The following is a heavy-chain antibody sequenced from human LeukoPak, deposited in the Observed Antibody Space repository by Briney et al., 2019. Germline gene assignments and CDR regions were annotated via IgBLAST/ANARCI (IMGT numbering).Heavy chain of an antibody. J-gene: IGHJ4*02. D-gene: IGHD3-22*01. CDR1: GFPFSSHG. CDR3: ARGDSSGQWDY. Sequence: GGTLRLSCAGSGFPFSSHGRNWVRQAPGKGLEWVSGISPGGGPTYYADSVKGRFTISRDNAKNSLYLQMNSLRAEDTAVYYCARGDSSGQWDYWGQGTLVTVSS. V-gene: IGHV3-21*01. CDR2: ISPGGGPT.